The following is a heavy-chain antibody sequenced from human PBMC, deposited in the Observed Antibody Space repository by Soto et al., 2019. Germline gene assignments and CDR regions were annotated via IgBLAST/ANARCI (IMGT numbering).Heavy chain of an antibody. CDR1: GYSFTSYW. Sequence: GESLKISCKGSGYSFTSYWISWVRRMPGKGLEWMGRIDPSDSYTNYSPSFQGHVTISADKSISTAYLQWSSLKASDTAMYYCARRSTRGDYYYGMDVWGQGTTVTVSS. J-gene: IGHJ6*02. CDR2: IDPSDSYT. V-gene: IGHV5-10-1*01. CDR3: ARRSTRGDYYYGMDV. D-gene: IGHD2-2*01.